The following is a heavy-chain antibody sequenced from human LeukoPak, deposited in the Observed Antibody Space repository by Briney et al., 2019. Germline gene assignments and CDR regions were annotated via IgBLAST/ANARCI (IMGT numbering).Heavy chain of an antibody. CDR3: ARGDFWSGQQLDY. V-gene: IGHV4-59*05. Sequence: SETLSLTCTVSGRSISSYYCSGIRQPPGKGLEWIGSIYYTGSTYYNPSLKSRVTIFVDTSKNQFSLQLRSVTAADTAVYYCARGDFWSGQQLDYWGQGTLVTVSS. CDR2: IYYTGST. D-gene: IGHD3-3*01. CDR1: GRSISSYY. J-gene: IGHJ4*02.